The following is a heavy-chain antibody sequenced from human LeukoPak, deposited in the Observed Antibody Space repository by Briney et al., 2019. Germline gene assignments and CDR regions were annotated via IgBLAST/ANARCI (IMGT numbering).Heavy chain of an antibody. V-gene: IGHV3-21*01. CDR1: GLPFSSYT. CDR3: ARSVVPAGAWFDP. CDR2: ITGGSNYM. J-gene: IGHJ5*02. D-gene: IGHD2-2*01. Sequence: GGSLRLSCAASGLPFSSYTMNWVRQAPGRGLEWVSSITGGSNYMYYRDSVKGRFTISRDNARNSLYLEMNSLRADDTAVYFCARSVVPAGAWFDPWGQGTLVIVS.